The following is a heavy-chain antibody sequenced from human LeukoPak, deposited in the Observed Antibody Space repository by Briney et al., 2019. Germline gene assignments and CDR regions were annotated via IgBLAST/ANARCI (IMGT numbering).Heavy chain of an antibody. CDR2: ISSSSSYI. V-gene: IGHV3-21*01. D-gene: IGHD1-26*01. CDR3: ARDRIVGATTGDY. J-gene: IGHJ4*02. Sequence: GGSLRLSCAASGFTFSSYSMNWVRQAPGKGLEWVSSISSSSSYIYYADSAKGRFTISRDNAKNSLYLQMNSLRAEDTAVYYCARDRIVGATTGDYRGQGTLVTVSS. CDR1: GFTFSSYS.